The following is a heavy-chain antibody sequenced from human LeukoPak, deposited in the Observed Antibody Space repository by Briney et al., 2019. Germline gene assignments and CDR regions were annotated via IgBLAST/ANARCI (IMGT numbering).Heavy chain of an antibody. CDR2: IRYDGSNK. CDR1: GFTFSSYG. Sequence: GGSLRLSCAASGFTFSSYGMHWVRQAPGKGLEWVAFIRYDGSNKYYADSVKGRFTISRDNSKNTLYLQMNSLRAEDTAVYYSAYYRLSYYNDSSGYYYYYWGQGTLVTVSS. V-gene: IGHV3-30*02. D-gene: IGHD3-22*01. CDR3: AYYRLSYYNDSSGYYYYY. J-gene: IGHJ4*02.